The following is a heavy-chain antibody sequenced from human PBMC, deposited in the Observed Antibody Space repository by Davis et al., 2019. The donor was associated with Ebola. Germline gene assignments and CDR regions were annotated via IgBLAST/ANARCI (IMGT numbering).Heavy chain of an antibody. J-gene: IGHJ4*02. CDR2: IFHTGAT. V-gene: IGHV4-39*02. CDR1: GGSISSSTYH. CDR3: ATDILSQPRD. Sequence: PSETLSLTCTVSGGSISSSTYHWVWVRQPPGKGLEWIGSIFHTGATYYSLSLKSRVTMFVDTSKNQFSLNVYSVTAADTAIYYCATDILSQPRDWGQGTLVTVSS.